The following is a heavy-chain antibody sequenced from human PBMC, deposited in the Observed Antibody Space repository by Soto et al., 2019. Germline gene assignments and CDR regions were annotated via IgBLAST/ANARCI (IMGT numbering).Heavy chain of an antibody. J-gene: IGHJ4*02. Sequence: SLKISCQCSGYTFSNFWIAWVRQLPGKGLEYMGIIYPGDSETRYSPSFHGKVTISADRSIGTAYLQWSSLEASDSAFYFCARSPRSSPYFDYWGQGALVTVSS. CDR1: GYTFSNFW. CDR2: IYPGDSET. CDR3: ARSPRSSPYFDY. D-gene: IGHD6-13*01. V-gene: IGHV5-51*01.